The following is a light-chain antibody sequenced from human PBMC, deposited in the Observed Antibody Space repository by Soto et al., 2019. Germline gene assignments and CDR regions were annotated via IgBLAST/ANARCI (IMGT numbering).Light chain of an antibody. CDR1: QNIGIY. CDR3: QHSYTNPRT. J-gene: IGKJ1*01. CDR2: AAS. Sequence: DIQMTQSPSSLSASVGDRVTITCRASQNIGIYLNWYHQKPGKAPKLLIFAASTLHSGVPSRFSGSGSGTDFTPTIGSLQPEDFATYYCQHSYTNPRTFGQGTKVDI. V-gene: IGKV1-39*01.